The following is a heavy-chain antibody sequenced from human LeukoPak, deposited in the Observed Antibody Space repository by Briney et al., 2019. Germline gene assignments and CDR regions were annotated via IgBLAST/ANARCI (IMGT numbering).Heavy chain of an antibody. CDR3: AREVEDLGDDAFDI. D-gene: IGHD1-1*01. Sequence: SETLSLTCTVSGGSISSYYWSWIRQPAGKGLEWIGRIYTSGSTNYNPSLKSRVTMSVDTSKNQFSLKLSSVTAADTAVYYCAREVEDLGDDAFDIWGQGTMVTVSS. V-gene: IGHV4-4*07. CDR2: IYTSGST. CDR1: GGSISSYY. J-gene: IGHJ3*02.